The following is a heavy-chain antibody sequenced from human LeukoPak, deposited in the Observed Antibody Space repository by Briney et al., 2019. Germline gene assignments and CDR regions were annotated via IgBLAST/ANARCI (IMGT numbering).Heavy chain of an antibody. CDR2: ISYDGSNK. CDR1: GFTFSSYA. V-gene: IGHV3-30-3*01. D-gene: IGHD2-2*02. J-gene: IGHJ4*02. CDR3: ARDCSSTSCYTLDY. Sequence: GGSLRLSCAASGFTFSSYAMHWVRQAPGKGLEWVAVISYDGSNKYYADSVKGRFTISRDNSKNTLYLQMNSLRAEDTAVYYCARDCSSTSCYTLDYWGQGTLVTVSS.